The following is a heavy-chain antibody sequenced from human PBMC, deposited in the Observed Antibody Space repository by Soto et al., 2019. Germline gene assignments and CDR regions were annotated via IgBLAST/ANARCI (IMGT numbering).Heavy chain of an antibody. Sequence: GGSLRLSCAASGFTFSSYAMHWVRQAPGKGLEWVTVISYDGSNKYYADSVKGRFTISRDNSKNTLYLQMNSLRAEDTAVYYCARGEEYLLWGTTTPFDYWGQGTLVTVSS. CDR2: ISYDGSNK. V-gene: IGHV3-30-3*01. D-gene: IGHD3-16*01. CDR1: GFTFSSYA. J-gene: IGHJ4*02. CDR3: ARGEEYLLWGTTTPFDY.